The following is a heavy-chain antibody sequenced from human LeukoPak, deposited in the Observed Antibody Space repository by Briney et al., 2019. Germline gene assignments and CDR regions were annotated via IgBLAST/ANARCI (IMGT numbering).Heavy chain of an antibody. Sequence: SETLSLTCTVSGGSISSYYWSWIRQPPGKGLEWIGYIYYSGSTNYNPSLKSRVTISVDTSKNQFSLKLSSVTAADTAVYYCARLPDPKEWLIHYYYYMDVWGKGTTVTVSS. CDR1: GGSISSYY. D-gene: IGHD3-22*01. V-gene: IGHV4-59*08. CDR2: IYYSGST. CDR3: ARLPDPKEWLIHYYYYMDV. J-gene: IGHJ6*03.